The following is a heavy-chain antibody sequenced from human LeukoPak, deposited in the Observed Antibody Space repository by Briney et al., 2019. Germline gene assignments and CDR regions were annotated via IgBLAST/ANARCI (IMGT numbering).Heavy chain of an antibody. V-gene: IGHV1-69*05. CDR2: IIPIFGTA. J-gene: IGHJ4*02. CDR3: ARRRGYCSSTSCYFDY. CDR1: GGTFSSYA. Sequence: SVKVSCKASGGTFSSYAISWVRQAPGQGLEWMGGIIPIFGTANYAQKFQGRVTITTDESTSTAYMELSSLRSEDTAVYYCARRRGYCSSTSCYFDYWGQGTLVTVSS. D-gene: IGHD2-2*01.